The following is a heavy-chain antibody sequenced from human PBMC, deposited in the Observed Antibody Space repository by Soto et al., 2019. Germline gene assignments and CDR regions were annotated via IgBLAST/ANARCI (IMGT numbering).Heavy chain of an antibody. Sequence: GGSLKISCQGSGYAFRSYWIAWARQMPGKGLEWMGIIYPGDSDTRYSPSFQGQVTISVDKSITTAYLQWSSLKASDTAMYYCARGYCTATICDPWFDPWGQGTLVTVSS. CDR2: IYPGDSDT. CDR1: GYAFRSYW. V-gene: IGHV5-51*01. D-gene: IGHD2-8*02. CDR3: ARGYCTATICDPWFDP. J-gene: IGHJ5*02.